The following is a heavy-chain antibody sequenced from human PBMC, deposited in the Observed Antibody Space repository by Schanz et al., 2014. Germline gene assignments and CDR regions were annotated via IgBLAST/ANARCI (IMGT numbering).Heavy chain of an antibody. Sequence: QVQLAQSGAEVKKPGASVRVSCKASGYTFTTYAMSWVRQAPGQGLEWVGWISVYTGNTKYGQKVQGRVTMTADTSTNTTYMELRSLRSDDAAVYYCAKAEYDILTGSYSRLDPWGQGTLVTVSS. CDR3: AKAEYDILTGSYSRLDP. D-gene: IGHD3-9*01. V-gene: IGHV1-18*01. CDR1: GYTFTTYA. CDR2: ISVYTGNT. J-gene: IGHJ5*02.